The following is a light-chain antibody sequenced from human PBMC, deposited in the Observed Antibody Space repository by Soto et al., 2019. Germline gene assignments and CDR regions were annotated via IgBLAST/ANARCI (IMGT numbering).Light chain of an antibody. J-gene: IGLJ1*01. CDR2: GNS. V-gene: IGLV1-40*01. Sequence: SVLTQPPSVSGAPGQRVTISCTGSSSNIGAGYDVHWYQQLPGTAPKLLIYGNSNRPSGVPDRFSGSKSGTSASLAITGLQAEDEADYYCCSYAGSYTYVVGTGTKVTVL. CDR3: CSYAGSYTYV. CDR1: SSNIGAGYD.